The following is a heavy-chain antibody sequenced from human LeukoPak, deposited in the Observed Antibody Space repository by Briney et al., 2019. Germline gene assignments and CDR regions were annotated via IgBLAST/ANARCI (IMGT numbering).Heavy chain of an antibody. CDR3: ARDTYYDYVWGSYHFEY. V-gene: IGHV1-46*01. CDR1: GYTFTSYY. CDR2: INPSGGST. D-gene: IGHD3-16*02. Sequence: GASVKVSCKASGYTFTSYYMHWVRQAPGQGLEWMGIINPSGGSTSYAQKFQGRVTMTRDTSTSTVYMELSSLRSEDTAVYHCARDTYYDYVWGSYHFEYWGQGTLVTVSS. J-gene: IGHJ4*02.